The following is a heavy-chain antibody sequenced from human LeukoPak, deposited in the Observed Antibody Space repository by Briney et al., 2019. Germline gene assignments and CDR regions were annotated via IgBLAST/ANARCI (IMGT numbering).Heavy chain of an antibody. D-gene: IGHD3-3*01. Sequence: ASVKVSCKASGYTFTSYYMHWVRQAPGQGLEWMGIINPSGGSTSYAQKFQGRVTMTRDTSTSTVYMELSSLRSDDTAVYYCARGPSITIFGVVIGLEGFDPWGQGTLVTVSS. V-gene: IGHV1-46*01. CDR2: INPSGGST. J-gene: IGHJ5*02. CDR1: GYTFTSYY. CDR3: ARGPSITIFGVVIGLEGFDP.